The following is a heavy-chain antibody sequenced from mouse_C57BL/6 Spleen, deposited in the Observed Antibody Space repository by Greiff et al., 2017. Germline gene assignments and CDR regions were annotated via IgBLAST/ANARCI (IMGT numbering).Heavy chain of an antibody. J-gene: IGHJ4*01. Sequence: EVQLVESGGGLVQPKGSLKLSCAASGFSFNTYAMNWVRQAPGKGLEWVARIRSKSNNYATYYADSVKDRFTISRDDSESMLYLQMNNLKTEDTAMYYCVSQDSSWAMDYWGQGTSVTVSS. CDR3: VSQDSSWAMDY. CDR1: GFSFNTYA. CDR2: IRSKSNNYAT. V-gene: IGHV10-1*01. D-gene: IGHD3-2*02.